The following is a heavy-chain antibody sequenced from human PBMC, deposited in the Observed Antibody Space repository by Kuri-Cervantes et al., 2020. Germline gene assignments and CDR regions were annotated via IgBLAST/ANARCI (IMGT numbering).Heavy chain of an antibody. D-gene: IGHD3-22*01. V-gene: IGHV3-53*01. CDR1: GFTVSSND. CDR2: IYSGGST. CDR3: AGWHCYDAPRCFDP. J-gene: IGHJ5*02. Sequence: GGSLRLSCVASGFTVSSNDMNWVRQGPGKGLEWVSVIYSGGSTYYADSVKGRFTTTRDNSKNKLYLQMNSLRAEDTAVYYCAGWHCYDAPRCFDPWGQGTLVTVSS.